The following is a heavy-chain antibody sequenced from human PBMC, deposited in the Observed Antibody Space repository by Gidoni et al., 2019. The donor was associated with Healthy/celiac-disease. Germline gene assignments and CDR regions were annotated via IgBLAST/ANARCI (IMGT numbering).Heavy chain of an antibody. D-gene: IGHD5-12*01. J-gene: IGHJ4*02. CDR1: GGSISSGGYY. CDR3: ARDGMASLDY. CDR2: IYYSGST. V-gene: IGHV4-31*03. Sequence: QVQLQESGPGLVKPSPTLSLTCTVPGGSISSGGYYWSWIRQHPGKGLEGIGYIYYSGSTYYNPSLKSRVTISVDTSKNQFSLKLSSVTAADTAVYYCARDGMASLDYWGQGTLVTVSS.